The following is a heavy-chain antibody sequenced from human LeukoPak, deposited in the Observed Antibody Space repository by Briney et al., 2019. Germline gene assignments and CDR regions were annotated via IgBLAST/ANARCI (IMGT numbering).Heavy chain of an antibody. V-gene: IGHV3-7*04. Sequence: GGSLRLSCAASGFTFSSYGMHWVRQAPGKGLEWVANIKQDGSEKYYVDSVKGRFTISRDNAKDSLYLQMNSLRAEDTAVYYCARGIQLGCWSQGTLVTVSS. J-gene: IGHJ4*02. CDR2: IKQDGSEK. CDR1: GFTFSSYG. D-gene: IGHD5-18*01. CDR3: ARGIQLGC.